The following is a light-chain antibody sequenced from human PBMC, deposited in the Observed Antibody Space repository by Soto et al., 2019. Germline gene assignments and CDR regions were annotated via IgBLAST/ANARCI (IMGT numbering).Light chain of an antibody. CDR3: SSYTSSSTLCV. J-gene: IGLJ1*01. CDR1: SSDFGGYNY. CDR2: DVS. Sequence: QSVLNQPASVSGSPGQSITISCTGTSSDFGGYNYVSWYQQHPGKAPKLMIYDVSNRPSGVSNRFSGSKSGNTASLTISGLQAEDEADYYCSSYTSSSTLCVFGTGTKVTVL. V-gene: IGLV2-14*01.